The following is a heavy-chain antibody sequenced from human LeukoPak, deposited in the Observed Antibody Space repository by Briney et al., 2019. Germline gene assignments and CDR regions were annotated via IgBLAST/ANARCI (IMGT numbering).Heavy chain of an antibody. D-gene: IGHD2-2*01. Sequence: GRSLRLSCTASGFTFGDYAMSWVRQAPGKGLEGVGFIRSKSYCGTTEYAASVKGRFTISRDDSKSIAYLQMNSLKTEDTAVYYCTRGYCSSTSCYLFPSYYFDYWGQGTLVTVSS. CDR2: IRSKSYCGTT. CDR1: GFTFGDYA. J-gene: IGHJ4*02. CDR3: TRGYCSSTSCYLFPSYYFDY. V-gene: IGHV3-49*04.